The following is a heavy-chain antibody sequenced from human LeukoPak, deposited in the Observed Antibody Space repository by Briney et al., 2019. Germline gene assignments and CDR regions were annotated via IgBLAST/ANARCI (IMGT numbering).Heavy chain of an antibody. Sequence: SETLSLTCTVSGCSTSSSNYYWGWIRQPPGKGLEWIGGIHYSGNTYYNPSLKSRVTISVDTFKNQFSLKLSSVIAADTAVYYCARLGAGPTYYDFWSGYSSFYFDYWGQGTLVTVSS. CDR1: GCSTSSSNYY. D-gene: IGHD3-3*01. CDR3: ARLGAGPTYYDFWSGYSSFYFDY. CDR2: IHYSGNT. V-gene: IGHV4-39*01. J-gene: IGHJ4*02.